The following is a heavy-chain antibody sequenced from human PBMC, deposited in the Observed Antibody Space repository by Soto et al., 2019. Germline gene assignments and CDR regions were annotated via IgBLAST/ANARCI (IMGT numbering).Heavy chain of an antibody. V-gene: IGHV3-23*01. CDR2: ISGGGDTT. Sequence: GVSLRLSCEASGFTFSSYGISWIRLSPGKGLEWVSVISGGGDTTYYTPSVKGRFTISRDDFRNTLYLQMNSLRTEDTAIYYCATLDTAEIQTAAYWGQGT. CDR3: ATLDTAEIQTAAY. D-gene: IGHD2-15*01. CDR1: GFTFSSYG. J-gene: IGHJ4*02.